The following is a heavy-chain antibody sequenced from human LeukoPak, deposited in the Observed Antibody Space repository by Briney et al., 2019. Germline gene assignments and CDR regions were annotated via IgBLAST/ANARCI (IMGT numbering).Heavy chain of an antibody. D-gene: IGHD5-12*01. CDR2: IYTSGST. V-gene: IGHV4-61*09. CDR3: ARARYSGYGRHYAFDI. CDR1: GGSISTGSYY. Sequence: SETLSLTCTVSGGSISTGSYYWSWIRQPAGKGLEWIGHIYTSGSTNYNPSLKSRVTISVDTSKNQFSLKLSSVTAADTAVYYCARARYSGYGRHYAFDIWGQGTMVTVSS. J-gene: IGHJ3*02.